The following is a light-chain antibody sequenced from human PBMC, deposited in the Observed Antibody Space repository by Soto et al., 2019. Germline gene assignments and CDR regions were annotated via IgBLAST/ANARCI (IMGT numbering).Light chain of an antibody. CDR1: SSNIGAGYD. V-gene: IGLV1-40*01. J-gene: IGLJ2*01. CDR2: GNS. Sequence: QSVLTQPPSVSGAPGQRVTISCTASSSNIGAGYDVHWYQQLPGTAPKLLIYGNSNRPSGVPDRFSGSKSGTSASLAITGLQAEDEADYYCQSYDSSPSGSVFGGGTKLTVL. CDR3: QSYDSSPSGSV.